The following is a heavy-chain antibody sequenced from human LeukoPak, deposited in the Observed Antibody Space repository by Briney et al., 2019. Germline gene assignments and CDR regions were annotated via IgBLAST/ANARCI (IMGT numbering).Heavy chain of an antibody. CDR3: AKDGPVGAGSPDDAFDI. CDR2: IRYDGSNK. J-gene: IGHJ3*02. V-gene: IGHV3-30*02. Sequence: PGGSLRLSCAASGFTFSSYGMHWVRQAPGKGLEWVAFIRYDGSNKYYADSVKGRFTISRDNSKNTLYLQMNSLRAEDTAVYYCAKDGPVGAGSPDDAFDIWGQGTMVTVSS. D-gene: IGHD1-26*01. CDR1: GFTFSSYG.